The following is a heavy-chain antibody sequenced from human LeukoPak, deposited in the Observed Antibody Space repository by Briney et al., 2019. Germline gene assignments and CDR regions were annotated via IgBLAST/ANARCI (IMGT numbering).Heavy chain of an antibody. CDR1: GFTFSSYE. CDR3: TTARRLSAFDI. D-gene: IGHD2-21*02. J-gene: IGHJ3*02. CDR2: IKSKTEGGTI. Sequence: PGGSLRLSCAASGFTFSSYEMNWVRQAPGKGLEWVGRIKSKTEGGTIDYAAPVKGRFTFSRDDSRTTLFLQMNSLKTEDTAVYYCTTARRLSAFDIWGQGTMVTVSS. V-gene: IGHV3-15*01.